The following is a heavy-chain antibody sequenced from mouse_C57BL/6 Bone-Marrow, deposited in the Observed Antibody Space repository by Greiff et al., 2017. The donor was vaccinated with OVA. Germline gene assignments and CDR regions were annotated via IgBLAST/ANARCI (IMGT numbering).Heavy chain of an antibody. CDR3: AREGLYYFDY. CDR1: GFTFRSYA. Sequence: EVKVVESGGGLVKPGGSLKLSCAASGFTFRSYAMSWVRQTPVQRLAWVATISDDGSYTSSPDNVKGRLTISRDYAKTNLYLQMRPLKSEDTAMYYCAREGLYYFDYWGQGTTLTVSS. CDR2: ISDDGSYT. J-gene: IGHJ2*01. V-gene: IGHV5-4*01. D-gene: IGHD3-1*01.